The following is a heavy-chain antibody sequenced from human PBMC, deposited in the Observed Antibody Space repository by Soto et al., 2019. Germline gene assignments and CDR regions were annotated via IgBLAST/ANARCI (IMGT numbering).Heavy chain of an antibody. V-gene: IGHV4-4*07. CDR1: GGSSTFYY. CDR3: AREESSWTYTPNWFDP. D-gene: IGHD3-3*01. J-gene: IGHJ5*02. Sequence: SETLSLTCTVSGGSSTFYYWSWIRQPAGKGLEWIGRISSTGNTNYNPSLNSRVTMSLDTSKKKISLNMRSVTAADTAVYFCAREESSWTYTPNWFDPWGQGTMVTVYS. CDR2: ISSTGNT.